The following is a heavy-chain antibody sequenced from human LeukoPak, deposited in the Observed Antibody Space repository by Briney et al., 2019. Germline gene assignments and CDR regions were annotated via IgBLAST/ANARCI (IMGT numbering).Heavy chain of an antibody. CDR2: INWNGDST. CDR1: GFIFDDYG. CDR3: ARGALRYSDY. D-gene: IGHD3-9*01. J-gene: IGHJ4*02. Sequence: GGSLRLSCAASGFIFDDYGMSWVHQAPGKGLEWVSGINWNGDSTGYADSVKGRFTISRDNAKNSLYLQMNSLRAEDTALYYCARGALRYSDYWGQGTLVTVSS. V-gene: IGHV3-20*04.